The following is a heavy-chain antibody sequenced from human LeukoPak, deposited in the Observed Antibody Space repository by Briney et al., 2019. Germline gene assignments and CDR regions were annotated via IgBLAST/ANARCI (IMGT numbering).Heavy chain of an antibody. Sequence: PSETLSLTCTVSGGSISSYYWSWIRQPPGKGLEWIGYIYYSGSTNYNPSLKSRVTISVDTSKNQFSLKLSSVTAADTAVYYCAREHPQPITMVRGVIPDFAFDIWGQGTMVTVSS. CDR3: AREHPQPITMVRGVIPDFAFDI. CDR2: IYYSGST. D-gene: IGHD3-10*01. V-gene: IGHV4-59*01. J-gene: IGHJ3*02. CDR1: GGSISSYY.